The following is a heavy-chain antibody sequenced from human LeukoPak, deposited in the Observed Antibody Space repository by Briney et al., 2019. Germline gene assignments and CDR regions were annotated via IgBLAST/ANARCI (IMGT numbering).Heavy chain of an antibody. D-gene: IGHD2-15*01. CDR1: GFTFSSYS. V-gene: IGHV3-48*01. CDR2: NRSSSSII. CDR3: ARDPGGYFDY. J-gene: IGHJ4*02. Sequence: PGGSLRPSCAASGFTFSSYSMNSVRPAPGKGLERVSYNRSSSSIIYSADSVKGRFTISRDNVKNSLYLQMNSLRAEDTAVYYCARDPGGYFDYWGQGTLVTVSS.